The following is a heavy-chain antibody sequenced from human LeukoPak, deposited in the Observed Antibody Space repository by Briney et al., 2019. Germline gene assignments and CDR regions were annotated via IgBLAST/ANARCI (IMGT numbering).Heavy chain of an antibody. V-gene: IGHV3-48*01. CDR3: ARVRGGIYSDY. CDR1: RFTFSTYT. Sequence: GGSLRLSCAASRFTFSTYTMNWVRQAPGKGLEWISYISSSSSTIFYADSVKGRFTISRDNAKNSLYLQMNSLRADDTAVYYCARVRGGIYSDYWGQGTLVTVSS. CDR2: ISSSSSTI. J-gene: IGHJ4*02.